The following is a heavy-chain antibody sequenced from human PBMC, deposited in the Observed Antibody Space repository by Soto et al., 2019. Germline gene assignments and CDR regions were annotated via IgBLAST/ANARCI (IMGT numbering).Heavy chain of an antibody. V-gene: IGHV4-34*01. CDR2: INHSGSA. J-gene: IGHJ4*02. D-gene: IGHD6-19*01. CDR3: ARGLITGSHYSGGWYYFDS. Sequence: QVQLQQSGAGLLKPSETLSLTCAVYGESFSGHIWTWIRQTPGKGLQWIGQINHSGSASYNPSLKRRVTISVHTSNCQFSLGLSSVTAADTAVYYCARGLITGSHYSGGWYYFDSWGQGTQVTVSS. CDR1: GESFSGHI.